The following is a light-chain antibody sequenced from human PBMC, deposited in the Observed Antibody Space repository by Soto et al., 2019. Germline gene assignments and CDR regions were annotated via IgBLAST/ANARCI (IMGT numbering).Light chain of an antibody. Sequence: EIVLTQSPGTLSLSPGARVTLSCRASQSLSGNYLAWYQQKPGQAPKFLIYGASNRATGIPDRFSGGGSGTDFALTINRLEPEDFAVYYCQQYGHSPITFGQGTRLEIK. J-gene: IGKJ5*01. V-gene: IGKV3-20*01. CDR3: QQYGHSPIT. CDR2: GAS. CDR1: QSLSGNY.